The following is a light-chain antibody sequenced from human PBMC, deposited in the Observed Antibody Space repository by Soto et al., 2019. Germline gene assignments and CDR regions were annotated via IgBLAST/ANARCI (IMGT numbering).Light chain of an antibody. J-gene: IGKJ4*01. CDR1: QGVSTY. CDR3: QQYYIFPLA. V-gene: IGKV1D-8*01. Sequence: VLWMTQSPSLLSASTGDRVTITCRTSQGVSTYVAWYQQKPGKPPKPLIYAASTLHSGVPARFSGSGSGTDFTLTISGLQSEDFATYYCQQYYIFPLAFGGGTKVGIK. CDR2: AAS.